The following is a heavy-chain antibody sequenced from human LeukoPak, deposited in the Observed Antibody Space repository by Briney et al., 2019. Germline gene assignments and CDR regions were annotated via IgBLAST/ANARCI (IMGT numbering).Heavy chain of an antibody. Sequence: GGSLRLSCAASGFTLSSYGMHWVRQAPGKGLEWVAVISYDGSNKYYADSVKGRFTISRDNSKNTLYLQMNSLRAEDTAVYYCAKDPERYFDWLSDTRDYGMDVWGKGTTVTVSS. CDR1: GFTLSSYG. V-gene: IGHV3-30*18. J-gene: IGHJ6*04. CDR2: ISYDGSNK. D-gene: IGHD3-9*01. CDR3: AKDPERYFDWLSDTRDYGMDV.